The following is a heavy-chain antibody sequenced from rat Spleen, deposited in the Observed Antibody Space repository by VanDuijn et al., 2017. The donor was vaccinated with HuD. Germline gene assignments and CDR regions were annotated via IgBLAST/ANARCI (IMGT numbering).Heavy chain of an antibody. Sequence: EVQLVESDGGLVLPGRSLKLSCAAAGFISSDHYVAWVRQAPTKGLEWVATINYDGSSTFYRDSVRARFTISRDTAQNTLYLQMNSLRSEDTATYYCARGGFFRYWGQGVMVTVSS. J-gene: IGHJ2*01. D-gene: IGHD1-6*01. CDR1: GFISSDHY. CDR3: ARGGFFRY. CDR2: INYDGSST. V-gene: IGHV5-29*01.